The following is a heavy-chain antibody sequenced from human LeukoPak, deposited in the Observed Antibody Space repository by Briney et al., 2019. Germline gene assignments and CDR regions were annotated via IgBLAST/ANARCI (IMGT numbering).Heavy chain of an antibody. J-gene: IGHJ4*02. CDR3: ARGTYISGWYNDY. V-gene: IGHV3-7*04. Sequence: GGSLRLSCIVSGFTFSDFCMSWVRQAPGKGLEWVANIRQDGSEKYYVDSVKGRFTISRDNAHNSLYLQMNSLRAEDTAVYYCARGTYISGWYNDYWGQGTLVTVSS. CDR1: GFTFSDFC. CDR2: IRQDGSEK. D-gene: IGHD6-19*01.